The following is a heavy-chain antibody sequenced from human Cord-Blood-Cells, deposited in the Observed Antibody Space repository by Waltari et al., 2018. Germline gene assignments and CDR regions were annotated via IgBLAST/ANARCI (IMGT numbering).Heavy chain of an antibody. V-gene: IGHV4-39*01. D-gene: IGHD3-3*01. J-gene: IGHJ4*02. CDR3: ARHPRILEWLYYFDY. Sequence: QLQLQESGPGLVKPSETLSLTCTVSGGSISSSSYYWGWIRQPPGKGLEWIGSIYYSGSTYYNPSLKSRVTISVDTSKNQFSLKLSSVTAADTAVHYCARHPRILEWLYYFDYWGQGTLVTVSS. CDR1: GGSISSSSYY. CDR2: IYYSGST.